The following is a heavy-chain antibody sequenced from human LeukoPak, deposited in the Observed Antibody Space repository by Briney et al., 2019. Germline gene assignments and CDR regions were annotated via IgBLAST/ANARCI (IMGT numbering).Heavy chain of an antibody. Sequence: PGGSLRLSCAASGFTFSSYETNWVRQAPGKGLEWVSYISSSGSTIYYADSVKGRFTISRDNAKNSLYLQMNSLRAEDTAVYYCAREGGRTGYCSGGSCYPFDYWGQGTLVTVSS. D-gene: IGHD2-15*01. V-gene: IGHV3-48*03. CDR2: ISSSGSTI. CDR3: AREGGRTGYCSGGSCYPFDY. J-gene: IGHJ4*02. CDR1: GFTFSSYE.